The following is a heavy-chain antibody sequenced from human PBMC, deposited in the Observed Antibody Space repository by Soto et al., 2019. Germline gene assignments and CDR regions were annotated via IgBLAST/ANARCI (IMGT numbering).Heavy chain of an antibody. J-gene: IGHJ5*02. CDR1: GFSLSTSGVG. Sequence: SGPTLVNPTQTLTLTCTFSGFSLSTSGVGVGWIRQPPGKALEWLALIYWNDDKRYSPSLKSRLTITKDTSKNQVVLTMTNMDPVDTATYYCAHILGDFWSGSLFDPWGQGTLVTVSS. CDR3: AHILGDFWSGSLFDP. CDR2: IYWNDDK. D-gene: IGHD3-3*01. V-gene: IGHV2-5*01.